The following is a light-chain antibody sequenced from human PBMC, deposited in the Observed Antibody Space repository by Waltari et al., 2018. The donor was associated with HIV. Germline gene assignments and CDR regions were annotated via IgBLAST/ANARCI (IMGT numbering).Light chain of an antibody. V-gene: IGKV1-39*01. CDR1: QSISIF. CDR3: QQSYSSLALT. Sequence: DIQMTQSPSSLAASVGDSVTITCRASQSISIFLNWYQHKPGKAPKLLIYAASTLQSGVPSRFSGSGSGTDFSLTISSLQPEDFATYYCQQSYSSLALTFGGGTQVDI. J-gene: IGKJ4*01. CDR2: AAS.